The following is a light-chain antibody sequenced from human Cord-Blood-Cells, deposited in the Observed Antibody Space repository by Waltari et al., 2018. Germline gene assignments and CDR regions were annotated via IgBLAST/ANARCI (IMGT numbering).Light chain of an antibody. CDR1: QTVSSN. CDR2: GAS. J-gene: IGKJ2*01. Sequence: EIVMTQSPATLSVSPGARGTLSCRSSQTVSSNLAWYQQNPGQAPRLLIYGASTRATGIPARFSGSGSGTEFTLTISSLQSEDFAVYYCMQYKNWPNTFGQGTKLEIK. V-gene: IGKV3-15*01. CDR3: MQYKNWPNT.